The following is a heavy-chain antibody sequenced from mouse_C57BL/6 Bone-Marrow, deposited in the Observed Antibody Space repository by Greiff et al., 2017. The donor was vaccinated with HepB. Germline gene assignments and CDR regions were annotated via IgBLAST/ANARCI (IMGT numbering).Heavy chain of an antibody. CDR1: GFSLTSYG. Sequence: QVQLQQSGPGLVQPSQSLSITCTVSGFSLTSYGVHWVRQSPGKGLEWLGVIWSGGSTDNNAAYITRLSNSKDNSKIEVFFKMNSLQADDTAIYYCARKDGNYVWYYAMDYWGQGTSVTVSS. D-gene: IGHD2-1*01. CDR2: IWSGGST. V-gene: IGHV2-2*01. CDR3: ARKDGNYVWYYAMDY. J-gene: IGHJ4*01.